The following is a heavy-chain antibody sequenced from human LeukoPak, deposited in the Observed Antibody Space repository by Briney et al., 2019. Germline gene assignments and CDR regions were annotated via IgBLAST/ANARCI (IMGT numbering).Heavy chain of an antibody. V-gene: IGHV1-2*02. J-gene: IGHJ4*02. CDR2: IDPKDGAT. D-gene: IGHD2-21*01. Sequence: ASVKVSCKPSGYTFTAYCVHWMRQAPGQGLEWMGWIDPKDGATDHAQKFQGRVTMTRDTSISTLYMELSSLRSDDTAVYYCARRTTDMVNDYWGQGTLVTVSS. CDR1: GYTFTAYC. CDR3: ARRTTDMVNDY.